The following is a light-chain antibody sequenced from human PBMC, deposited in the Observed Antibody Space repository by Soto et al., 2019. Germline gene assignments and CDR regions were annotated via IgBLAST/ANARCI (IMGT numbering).Light chain of an antibody. Sequence: QSVLTQPPSASGSPGQSVTISCTGTSSDVGGYNYVSWYQQHPGEAPKLLIYEVNKRPSGVPNRFSASKSGNTASLTVSGLQAEDEADYYCSSYAGSNNYVFGPGTQLTVL. CDR3: SSYAGSNNYV. CDR1: SSDVGGYNY. CDR2: EVN. V-gene: IGLV2-8*01. J-gene: IGLJ7*01.